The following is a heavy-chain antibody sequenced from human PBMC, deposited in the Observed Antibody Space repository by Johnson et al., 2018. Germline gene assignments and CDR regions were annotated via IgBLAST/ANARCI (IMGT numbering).Heavy chain of an antibody. CDR2: IIPILGIA. CDR3: AADAGGYCSSGYDAFEI. V-gene: IGHV1-69*09. CDR1: GGTFSSYA. D-gene: IGHD2-2*01. J-gene: IGHJ3*02. Sequence: QVQLVQSGAEVKKPGSSVKVSCKASGGTFSSYAISWVRQAPGQGLEWMGGIIPILGIANYAQKFQERVTITRDMSTSTAYMELSSLRSEDTAVYYCAADAGGYCSSGYDAFEIWGQGTMVTVSS.